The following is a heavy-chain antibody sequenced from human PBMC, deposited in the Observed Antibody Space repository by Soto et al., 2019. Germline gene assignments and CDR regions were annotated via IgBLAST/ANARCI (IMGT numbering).Heavy chain of an antibody. CDR2: ISWNSGSI. V-gene: IGHV3-9*01. Sequence: EVQLVESGGGLVQPGRSLRLSCAASGFTFDDYAMHWVRQAPGKGLEWVSGISWNSGSIGYADSVKGRFTISRDNAKNSLCLQMNSLRAEDTALYYCAKAIGGDSGSWVDYWGQGTLVTVSS. CDR3: AKAIGGDSGSWVDY. D-gene: IGHD1-26*01. CDR1: GFTFDDYA. J-gene: IGHJ4*02.